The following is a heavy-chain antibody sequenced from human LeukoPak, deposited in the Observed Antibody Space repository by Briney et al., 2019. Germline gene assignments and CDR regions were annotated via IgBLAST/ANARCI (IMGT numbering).Heavy chain of an antibody. J-gene: IGHJ4*02. Sequence: ASLKVSCTASGYTFTTYGMSWVRQAPGQGLEWMGWISAHTGDTKYAQKIQGRVTITTDTSTRTAYKELRSLRAGDTVVDNWGYGGNCVDYWGQGALVTVSS. CDR3: GYGGNCVDY. CDR1: GYTFTTYG. V-gene: IGHV1-18*01. CDR2: ISAHTGDT. D-gene: IGHD4-23*01.